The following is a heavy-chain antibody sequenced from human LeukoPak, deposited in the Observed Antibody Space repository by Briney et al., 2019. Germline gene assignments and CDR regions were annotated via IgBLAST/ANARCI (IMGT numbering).Heavy chain of an antibody. Sequence: TGGSLRLSCAASGSGFTFNNYWMHWVRQAPGKGLVWVSRINADGSTTSYADSVRGRFTISRDNAKNTLYLQINSLRAEDTAVYYCATLISGWSLYWGQGTLVTVSS. CDR3: ATLISGWSLY. V-gene: IGHV3-74*01. CDR2: INADGSTT. D-gene: IGHD6-19*01. J-gene: IGHJ4*02. CDR1: GSGFTFNNYW.